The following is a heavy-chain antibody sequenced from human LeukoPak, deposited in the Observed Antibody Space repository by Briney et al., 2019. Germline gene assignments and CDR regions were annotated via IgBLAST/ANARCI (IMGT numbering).Heavy chain of an antibody. CDR3: ARKGGITGTTGYYYMDV. V-gene: IGHV1-18*01. J-gene: IGHJ6*03. CDR2: ISAYNGNT. CDR1: GYTFTSYG. Sequence: ASVKVSCKASGYTFTSYGISWVRQAPGQGLEWMGWISAYNGNTNYAQKLQGRVTMTTDTSTSTAYMELRSPRSDDTAVYYCARKGGITGTTGYYYMDVWGKGTTVTVSS. D-gene: IGHD1-7*01.